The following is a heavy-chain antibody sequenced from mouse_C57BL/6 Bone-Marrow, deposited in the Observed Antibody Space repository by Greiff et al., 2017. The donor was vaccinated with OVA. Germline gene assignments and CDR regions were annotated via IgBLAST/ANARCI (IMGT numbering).Heavy chain of an antibody. V-gene: IGHV1-62-2*01. J-gene: IGHJ2*01. D-gene: IGHD1-1*01. CDR2: FYPGSGSI. CDR3: ARHGPTVVAPFDY. Sequence: QVQLKQSGPVLARPGASVKMSCKTSGYTFTEYTIHWVKQRSGQGLEWIGWFYPGSGSIKYNEKFKDKATLTADKSSSTVYMELSRLTSEDSAVYFCARHGPTVVAPFDYWGQGTTLTVSS. CDR1: GYTFTEYT.